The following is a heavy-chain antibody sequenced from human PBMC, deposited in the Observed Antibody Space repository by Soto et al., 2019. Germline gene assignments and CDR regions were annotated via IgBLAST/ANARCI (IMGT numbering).Heavy chain of an antibody. D-gene: IGHD2-15*01. CDR1: GVTFRSET. V-gene: IGHV1-69*01. Sequence: QVQLVQSGAEVKKPGSSVKVSCKASGVTFRSETISWVRQDPGQGLERVGGIIPLFGKAKYEQKFQGRVTIKANESTCTLYIELSSLRSDVPAVYYCATASGGNPARPFDSWGQGPLVNVSS. CDR3: ATASGGNPARPFDS. CDR2: IIPLFGKA. J-gene: IGHJ4*02.